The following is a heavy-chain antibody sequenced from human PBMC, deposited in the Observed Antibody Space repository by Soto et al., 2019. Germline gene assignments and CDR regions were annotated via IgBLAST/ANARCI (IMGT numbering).Heavy chain of an antibody. CDR3: AREVIPLTTDWSFDL. Sequence: QLQLRESGPGLVKPSETLSLTCTVSGGSISGGVGGLYYWSWIRQPPGKGLEWIGYIYDSGSTYYYTSLKSRVTISVDTSKNQFSLRLSSATAAYTAVYYCAREVIPLTTDWSFDLWGRGTLVTVSS. CDR1: GGSISGGVGGLYY. J-gene: IGHJ2*01. CDR2: IYDSGST. D-gene: IGHD4-17*01. V-gene: IGHV4-30-4*01.